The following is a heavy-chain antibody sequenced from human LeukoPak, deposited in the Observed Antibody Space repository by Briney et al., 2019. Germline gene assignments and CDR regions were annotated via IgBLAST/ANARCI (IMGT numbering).Heavy chain of an antibody. V-gene: IGHV4-34*01. D-gene: IGHD6-19*01. Sequence: SETLSLTCAVYGGSFSGYYWSWIRQPPGKGLEWIGEINHSGCTNYNPSLKSRVTISVDTSKNQFSLKLSSVTAADTAVYYCARVAVAFDYWGQGTLVTVSS. J-gene: IGHJ4*02. CDR1: GGSFSGYY. CDR2: INHSGCT. CDR3: ARVAVAFDY.